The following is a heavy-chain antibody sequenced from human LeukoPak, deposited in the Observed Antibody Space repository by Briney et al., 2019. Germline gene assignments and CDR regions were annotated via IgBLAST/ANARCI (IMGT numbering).Heavy chain of an antibody. CDR3: ARDLNWETY. D-gene: IGHD7-27*01. J-gene: IGHJ4*02. V-gene: IGHV1-18*01. CDR1: GYTFTTYN. Sequence: ASVKVSCKASGYTFTTYNINWVRQAPGQGLEWMGWISGCNTNYAQKLQGRVTMTTDTSTSTAYMELRSLKSDDTAVYYCARDLNWETYWGQGTLVSVSS. CDR2: ISGCNT.